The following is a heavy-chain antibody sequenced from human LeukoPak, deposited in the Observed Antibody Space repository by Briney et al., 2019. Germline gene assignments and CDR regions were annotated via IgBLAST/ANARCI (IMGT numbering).Heavy chain of an antibody. CDR2: ISSTSSHI. CDR1: GLTFSSYA. Sequence: PGGSLRLSCAASGLTFSSYAMIWVRQAPGKGLEWVSSISSTSSHIYYADSVKGRFTISRDNAKNSLYLQMNSLRVEDTAVYYCARGREDIAVRWWVEETRWHFLDPWGQGTMVTVSS. CDR3: ARGREDIAVRWWVEETRWHFLDP. J-gene: IGHJ5*02. D-gene: IGHD6-6*01. V-gene: IGHV3-21*01.